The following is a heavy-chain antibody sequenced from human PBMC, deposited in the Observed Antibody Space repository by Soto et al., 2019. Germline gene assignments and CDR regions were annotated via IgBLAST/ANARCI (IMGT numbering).Heavy chain of an antibody. Sequence: PGGSLRLSCAASGFTFSSYGMHWVRQAPGKGLEWVAVIWYDGSNKYYADSVKGRFTISRDNSKNTLCLQMNSLGAEDTAVYYCAREGTIFGVVYYYGMDVWGQGTTVTVSS. CDR1: GFTFSSYG. J-gene: IGHJ6*02. D-gene: IGHD3-3*01. CDR2: IWYDGSNK. V-gene: IGHV3-33*01. CDR3: AREGTIFGVVYYYGMDV.